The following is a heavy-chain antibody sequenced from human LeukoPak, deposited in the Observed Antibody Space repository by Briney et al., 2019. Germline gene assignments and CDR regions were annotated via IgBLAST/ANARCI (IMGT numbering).Heavy chain of an antibody. Sequence: SETLSLTCTVSGGSISSYYWSWIRQPPGKGLEWIGYIYYSGSTNYNPSLKSRVTISVDTSKNQFSLQLSSVTAADTALYYCARHNGASMVRGVIIFDYWGQGTLVTVSS. CDR2: IYYSGST. CDR1: GGSISSYY. J-gene: IGHJ4*02. V-gene: IGHV4-59*08. D-gene: IGHD3-10*01. CDR3: ARHNGASMVRGVIIFDY.